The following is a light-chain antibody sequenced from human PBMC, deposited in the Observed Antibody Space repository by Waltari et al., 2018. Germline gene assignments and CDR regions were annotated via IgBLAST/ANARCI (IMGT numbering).Light chain of an antibody. Sequence: DIVMTQSPDSLAVSLGERASINCTSRQTILYNSKNKNYLAWYKQKPGQPPKLLIYWASTRQSGVPDRFSGSGSGTDFTLTISSLQAGDVAVYYCQQYFTTLTFGGGTKVEIK. CDR1: QTILYNSKNKNY. CDR2: WAS. CDR3: QQYFTTLT. V-gene: IGKV4-1*01. J-gene: IGKJ4*01.